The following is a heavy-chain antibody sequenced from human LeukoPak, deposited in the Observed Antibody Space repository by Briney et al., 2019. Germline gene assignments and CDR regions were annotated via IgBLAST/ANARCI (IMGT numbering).Heavy chain of an antibody. CDR2: IIPILGIA. J-gene: IGHJ4*02. Sequence: SVKVSCKASGGTFSSYTISWARQAPGQGLEWMGRIIPILGIANYAQKFQGRVTITADKSTSTAYMELSSLRSEDTAVYYCARDHRAYYDFWSGDYYFVYWGQGTLVTVSS. CDR3: ARDHRAYYDFWSGDYYFVY. D-gene: IGHD3-3*01. CDR1: GGTFSSYT. V-gene: IGHV1-69*04.